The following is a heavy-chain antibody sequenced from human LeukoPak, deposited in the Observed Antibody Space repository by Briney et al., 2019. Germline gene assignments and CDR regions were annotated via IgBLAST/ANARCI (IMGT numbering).Heavy chain of an antibody. V-gene: IGHV1-8*02. CDR1: GYTFTSLD. D-gene: IGHD6-19*01. CDR3: ARDIAVAGTGPDY. Sequence: GASVKVSCKASGYTFTSLDINWVRQATGQGLEWMGWINPNSGYTGYAQKLQGRVTMTTDTSTSTAYMELRSLRSDDTAVYYCARDIAVAGTGPDYWGQGTLVTVSS. J-gene: IGHJ4*02. CDR2: INPNSGYT.